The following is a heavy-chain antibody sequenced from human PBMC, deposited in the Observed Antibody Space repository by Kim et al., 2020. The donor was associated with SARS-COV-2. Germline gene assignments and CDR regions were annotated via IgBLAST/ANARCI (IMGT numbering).Heavy chain of an antibody. CDR2: ISGSGGST. J-gene: IGHJ4*02. D-gene: IGHD4-17*01. V-gene: IGHV3-23*01. CDR1: GFTFSSYA. Sequence: GGSLRLSCAASGFTFSSYAMSWVRQAPGKGLEWVSAISGSGGSTYYADSVKGRFTISRDNSKNTLYLQMNSLRAEDTAVYYCAKDIRLKGGDYFLWYYWGQGTLVTVSS. CDR3: AKDIRLKGGDYFLWYY.